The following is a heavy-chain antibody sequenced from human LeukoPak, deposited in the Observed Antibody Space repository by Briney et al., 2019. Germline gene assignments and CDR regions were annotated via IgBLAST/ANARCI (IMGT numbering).Heavy chain of an antibody. D-gene: IGHD2-2*01. CDR3: ARVMLGYCSSTSCYDH. J-gene: IGHJ5*02. CDR2: INPSGGST. V-gene: IGHV1-46*01. CDR1: GYTFTGYY. Sequence: ASVKVSCKACGYTFTGYYMHWVRQAPGQGLEWMGIINPSGGSTSYAQKFQGRVTMTRDTSTSTVYMELSSLRSEDTAVYYCARVMLGYCSSTSCYDHWGQGTLVTVSS.